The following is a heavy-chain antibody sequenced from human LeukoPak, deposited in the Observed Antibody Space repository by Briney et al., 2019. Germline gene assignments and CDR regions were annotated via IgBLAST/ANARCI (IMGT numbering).Heavy chain of an antibody. Sequence: GGSLRLSCAASGFTFSSYAMHWVRQAPGKGLEYVSAISSNGGSTYYANSMKGRFTISRDNSKNTLYLQMGSLRAEDMAVYYCARSPYRTNGVCYNRGYYYFDYWGQGTLVTVSS. CDR3: ARSPYRTNGVCYNRGYYYFDY. D-gene: IGHD2-8*01. CDR2: ISSNGGST. V-gene: IGHV3-64*01. CDR1: GFTFSSYA. J-gene: IGHJ4*02.